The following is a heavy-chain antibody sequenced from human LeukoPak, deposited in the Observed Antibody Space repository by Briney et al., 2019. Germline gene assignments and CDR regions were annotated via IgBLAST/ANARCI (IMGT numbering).Heavy chain of an antibody. J-gene: IGHJ4*02. CDR3: ARGGTDFWSGYYYFDY. CDR2: IYYSGST. Sequence: PSETLSLTCTASGGSISSYYWSWIRQPPGKGPEWIGYIYYSGSTNYNPSLKSRVTISVDTSKNQFSLKLSSVTAADTAVYYCARGGTDFWSGYYYFDYWGQGTLVTVSS. CDR1: GGSISSYY. D-gene: IGHD3-3*01. V-gene: IGHV4-59*08.